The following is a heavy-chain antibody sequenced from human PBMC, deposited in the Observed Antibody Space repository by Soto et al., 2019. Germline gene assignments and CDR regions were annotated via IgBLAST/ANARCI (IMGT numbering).Heavy chain of an antibody. Sequence: EVQLVESGGGLAQPGRSLRLSCAASGFIFDDYAMHWVRQAPGKGLEWVSGISWQSGSIRYADSVKGRFTTSRDNAKNSLYLQMNSLRVEDTALYYCAKDMFSSSSAATFDYWGQGILVTVSS. D-gene: IGHD6-6*01. CDR3: AKDMFSSSSAATFDY. J-gene: IGHJ4*02. CDR2: ISWQSGSI. CDR1: GFIFDDYA. V-gene: IGHV3-9*01.